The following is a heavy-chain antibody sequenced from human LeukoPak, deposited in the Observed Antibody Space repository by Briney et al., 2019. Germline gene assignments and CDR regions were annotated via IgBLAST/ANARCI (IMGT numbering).Heavy chain of an antibody. CDR1: GYTFTGYY. Sequence: ASVKVSCKASGYTFTGYYMHWVRQAPGQGLEWMGWINPNSGSTNYAQKFQGRVTMTRDTSISTAYMELSRLRSDDTAVYYCARAPPDFWSGYYISGPYYYYGMDVWGQGTTVTVSS. CDR2: INPNSGST. CDR3: ARAPPDFWSGYYISGPYYYYGMDV. V-gene: IGHV1-2*02. J-gene: IGHJ6*02. D-gene: IGHD3-3*01.